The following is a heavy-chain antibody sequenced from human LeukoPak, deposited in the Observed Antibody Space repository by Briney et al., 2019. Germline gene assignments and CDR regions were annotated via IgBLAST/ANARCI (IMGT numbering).Heavy chain of an antibody. CDR1: GFTFSSYA. CDR3: AKDYLVLRFLEWLSNYFDY. Sequence: GGSLRLSCAASGFTFSSYAMSRVRQAPGKGLEWVSAISGSGGSTYYADSVKGRFTISRDNSKNTLYLQMNSLRAEDTAVYYCAKDYLVLRFLEWLSNYFDYWGQGTLVTVSS. J-gene: IGHJ4*02. CDR2: ISGSGGST. D-gene: IGHD3-3*01. V-gene: IGHV3-23*01.